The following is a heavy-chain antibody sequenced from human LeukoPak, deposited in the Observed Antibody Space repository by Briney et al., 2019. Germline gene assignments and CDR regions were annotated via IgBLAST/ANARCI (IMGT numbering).Heavy chain of an antibody. CDR1: GYTFTDYY. V-gene: IGHV1-69-2*01. D-gene: IGHD1-26*01. CDR2: VDPEDGET. CDR3: ATDTTTYYYHY. J-gene: IGHJ4*02. Sequence: ASVKISCKVSGYTFTDYYMHWVQQAPGKGLEWMGLVDPEDGETIYAEKFQGRVTITADTPTDTAYMELSSLRSEDTAVYYCATDTTTYYYHYWGQGTLVTVSS.